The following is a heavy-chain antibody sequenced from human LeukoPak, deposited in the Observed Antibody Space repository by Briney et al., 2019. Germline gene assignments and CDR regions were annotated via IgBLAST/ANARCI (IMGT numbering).Heavy chain of an antibody. J-gene: IGHJ4*02. CDR1: GFTFTSFG. CDR3: AKEISRIAVAQRGY. V-gene: IGHV3-23*01. Sequence: LPGGSLRLSCAASGFTFTSFGMSWVRQAPGKGLEWVSTISGSGGSTYYADSVKGRFTISRDNSKNTLYLQMNSLRVEDTALYYCAKEISRIAVAQRGYWGQGTLVTVSS. CDR2: ISGSGGST. D-gene: IGHD6-19*01.